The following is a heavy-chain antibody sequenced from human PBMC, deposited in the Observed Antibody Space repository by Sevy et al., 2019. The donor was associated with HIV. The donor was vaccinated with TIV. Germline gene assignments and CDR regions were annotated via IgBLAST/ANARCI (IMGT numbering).Heavy chain of an antibody. Sequence: GGSLRLSCAASGFTFRSYGMHWVRQAPGKGLEWVALISYDGSYKYYADSVKGRFTISRDNSNNTLYLQMNSLRAEDTAVYYCAKNHDDFWSGYYFGGQRTLVTVSS. D-gene: IGHD3-3*01. CDR2: ISYDGSYK. CDR1: GFTFRSYG. V-gene: IGHV3-30*18. CDR3: AKNHDDFWSGYYF. J-gene: IGHJ4*02.